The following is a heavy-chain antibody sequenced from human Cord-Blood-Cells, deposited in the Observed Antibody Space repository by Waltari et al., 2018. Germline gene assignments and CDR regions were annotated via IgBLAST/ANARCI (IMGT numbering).Heavy chain of an antibody. V-gene: IGHV3-21*01. D-gene: IGHD6-13*01. Sequence: EVQLVESGGGLVKPGGSLRLSCAASGFTFSSYSMNWVRQAPGKVLEWVSSISSSSSYIYYADSVKSRFTISRDNTKNSLYLQMNSLRAEDTAVYYCARDSSSSWYYYYYGMDVWGQGTTVTVSS. J-gene: IGHJ6*02. CDR3: ARDSSSSWYYYYYGMDV. CDR2: ISSSSSYI. CDR1: GFTFSSYS.